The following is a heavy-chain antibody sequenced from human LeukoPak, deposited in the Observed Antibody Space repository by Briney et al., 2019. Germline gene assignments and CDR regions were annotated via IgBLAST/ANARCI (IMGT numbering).Heavy chain of an antibody. Sequence: SGTLSLTCTVSGGSISSSSYYWGWIRQPPGKGLEWIGSIYYSGSTYYNPSLKSRVTISVDTSKNQFSVKLSSVTAADTAVYYCASQTPEWELYNYYGMDVWGQGTTVTVSS. CDR3: ASQTPEWELYNYYGMDV. V-gene: IGHV4-39*07. D-gene: IGHD1-26*01. CDR2: IYYSGST. CDR1: GGSISSSSYY. J-gene: IGHJ6*02.